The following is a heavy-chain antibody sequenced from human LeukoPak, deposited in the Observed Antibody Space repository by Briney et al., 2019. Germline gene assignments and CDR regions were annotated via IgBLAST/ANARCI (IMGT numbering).Heavy chain of an antibody. CDR2: ISYDGSNK. D-gene: IGHD3-10*01. V-gene: IGHV3-30-3*01. J-gene: IGHJ4*02. Sequence: GGSLRLSCAASGFTFSNYAMHWVRQAPGEGLEWVAVISYDGSNKYYADSVKGRFTISRDNSKNTLYLQMNSLRAEDTALYYCASKFGAGSYYFDYWGQGTLVTVSS. CDR1: GFTFSNYA. CDR3: ASKFGAGSYYFDY.